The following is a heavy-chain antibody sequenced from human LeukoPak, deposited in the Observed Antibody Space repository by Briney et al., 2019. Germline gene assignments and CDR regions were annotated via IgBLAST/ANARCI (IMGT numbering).Heavy chain of an antibody. D-gene: IGHD3-3*01. CDR3: ARDLPGITIFGAFEY. CDR1: GFNFSFYW. CDR2: IKTDGSIA. Sequence: PGGSLRLSCAASGFNFSFYWMHWVRQAPGKGPVWVSRIKTDGSIADYADSVKGRFTISRDNAKNTLYLQMNSLRAEDTAVYYCARDLPGITIFGAFEYWGQGTLVTVSS. V-gene: IGHV3-74*01. J-gene: IGHJ4*02.